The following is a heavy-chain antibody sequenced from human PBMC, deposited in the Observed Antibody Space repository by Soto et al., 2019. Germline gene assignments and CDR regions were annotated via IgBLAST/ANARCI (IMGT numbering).Heavy chain of an antibody. CDR3: ARSVSGDSGYEYYYYYGMDV. J-gene: IGHJ6*02. D-gene: IGHD5-12*01. Sequence: PXESLKISCKGSGYSFTSYWISWVRQMPGKGLEWMGRIDPSDSYTNYSPSFQGHVTISADKSISTAYLQWSSLKASDTAMYYCARSVSGDSGYEYYYYYGMDVWGQGTTVTVSS. CDR1: GYSFTSYW. CDR2: IDPSDSYT. V-gene: IGHV5-10-1*01.